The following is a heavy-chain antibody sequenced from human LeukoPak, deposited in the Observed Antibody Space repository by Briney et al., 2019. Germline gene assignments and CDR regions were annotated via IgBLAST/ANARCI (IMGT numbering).Heavy chain of an antibody. CDR2: MDYSGNP. J-gene: IGHJ6*03. D-gene: IGHD5-12*01. CDR3: ARSTVATIRGGYSSGPYYYYMDV. Sequence: PSETLSLTCSVSSGSIISSSHYWGWTRQSPGKGLEWIGSMDYSGNPYYNPSLKSRVIISGDTSENQFSLKLRSVTAADTAVYYCARSTVATIRGGYSSGPYYYYMDVWGKGTTVTVSS. CDR1: SGSIISSSHY. V-gene: IGHV4-39*01.